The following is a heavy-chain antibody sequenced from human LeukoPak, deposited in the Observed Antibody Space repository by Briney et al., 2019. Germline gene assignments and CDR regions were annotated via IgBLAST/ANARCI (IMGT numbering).Heavy chain of an antibody. D-gene: IGHD3-22*01. V-gene: IGHV3-23*01. CDR3: ARGVRPWRDSSGYYP. Sequence: PGGSLRLSCAASGFTFSSYAMSWVRQAPGKGLEWVSAISGGGGSTYYADSVKGRFTISRDNSKNTLYLQMNSLRAEDTAVYYCARGVRPWRDSSGYYPWGQGTLVTVSS. J-gene: IGHJ5*02. CDR2: ISGGGGST. CDR1: GFTFSSYA.